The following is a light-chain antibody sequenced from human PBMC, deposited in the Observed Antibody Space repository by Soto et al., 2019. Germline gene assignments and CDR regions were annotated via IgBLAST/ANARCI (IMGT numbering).Light chain of an antibody. V-gene: IGLV2-14*01. CDR2: DVS. CDR3: SSYTSSSTL. CDR1: SSYVGGYNY. J-gene: IGLJ2*01. Sequence: QSALTQPASVSGSPGQSITISCTGTSSYVGGYNYVSWYQQHPGKAPKLMIYDVSNRPSGVSNRFSGSKSGKTASLTISGLQAEDEADYYCSSYTSSSTLFGGGTKVTVL.